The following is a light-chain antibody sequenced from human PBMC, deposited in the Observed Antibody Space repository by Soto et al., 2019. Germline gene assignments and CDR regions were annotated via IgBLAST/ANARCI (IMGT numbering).Light chain of an antibody. CDR1: SSDIGAGFD. J-gene: IGLJ1*01. CDR2: GNT. Sequence: QSVLTQPPSVSGAPGPRVTISCTGSSSDIGAGFDVHWYQHLPGTAPKLLIYGNTNRPSGVPGRFSGSKSGTSASLVITGLQAEDEADYYCQSYENSRTGFYVFGTGTKLTVL. V-gene: IGLV1-40*01. CDR3: QSYENSRTGFYV.